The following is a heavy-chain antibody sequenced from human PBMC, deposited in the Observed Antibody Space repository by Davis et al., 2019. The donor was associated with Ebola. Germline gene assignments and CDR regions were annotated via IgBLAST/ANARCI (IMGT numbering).Heavy chain of an antibody. CDR3: ARGGSGWYVYWFDP. V-gene: IGHV4-4*02. D-gene: IGHD6-19*01. CDR2: IYHSGST. CDR1: GGSISSSNW. Sequence: SETLSLTCAVSGGSISSSNWWSWVRQPPGKGLEWIGEIYHSGSTNYNPSLKSRVTISVDKSKNQFSLKLSSVTAADTAVYYCARGGSGWYVYWFDPWGQGTLVTVSS. J-gene: IGHJ5*02.